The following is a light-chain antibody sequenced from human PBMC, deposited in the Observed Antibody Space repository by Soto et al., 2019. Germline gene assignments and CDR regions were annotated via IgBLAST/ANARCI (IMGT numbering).Light chain of an antibody. Sequence: SPTAVPASVAARVAINCRASQTISSWLAWYQQKPGKAPNLLIYKASRLESGVPSRFSGSGSETEFTLTISSLQPDDVAAYYCQQYNEYSWPFGQVGKVAIK. J-gene: IGKJ1*01. CDR1: QTISSW. CDR2: KAS. CDR3: QQYNEYSWP. V-gene: IGKV1-5*03.